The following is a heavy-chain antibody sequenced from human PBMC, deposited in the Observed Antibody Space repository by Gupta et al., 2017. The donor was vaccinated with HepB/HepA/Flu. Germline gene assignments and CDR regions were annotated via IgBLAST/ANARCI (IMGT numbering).Heavy chain of an antibody. J-gene: IGHJ4*02. D-gene: IGHD2-8*01. CDR1: GGSFSGYY. CDR3: AGGYCTNGVCPYYFDY. CDR2: INHSGST. V-gene: IGHV4-34*01. Sequence: QVQLQQWGAGLLKPSETLSLTCAVYGGSFSGYYWSWIRQPPGKGREWIGEINHSGSTNYTPSLKSRVTISVDTSKNQFSLKLSSVTAADTAVYYCAGGYCTNGVCPYYFDYWGQGTLVTVSS.